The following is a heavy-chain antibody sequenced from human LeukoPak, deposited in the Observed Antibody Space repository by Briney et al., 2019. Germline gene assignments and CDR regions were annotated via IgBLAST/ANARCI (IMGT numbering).Heavy chain of an antibody. D-gene: IGHD1-26*01. J-gene: IGHJ4*02. Sequence: PSETLSLTCTVSGGSISSHYWSWIRQPPGKGLEWIGYIYYSGSTNYNPSLKSRVTISIDTSKNQFSLKLSSVTAADTAVYYCARRFPRSGSGSGRYLDYWGQGMLVTVSS. CDR1: GGSISSHY. V-gene: IGHV4-59*11. CDR2: IYYSGST. CDR3: ARRFPRSGSGSGRYLDY.